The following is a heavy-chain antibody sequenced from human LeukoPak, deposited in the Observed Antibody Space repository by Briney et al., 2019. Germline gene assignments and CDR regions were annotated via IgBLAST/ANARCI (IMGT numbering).Heavy chain of an antibody. CDR1: GFTFSSYA. Sequence: GGSLRLSCAASGFTFSSYAMSWVRQAPGKGLEWVSAISGSGGSTYYADSVKGRFTISRDNSKNTLYLQMNSLRAEDTAVYYCAKVWGDCSSTSCYPHYFDYWGQGTLVTVSS. J-gene: IGHJ4*02. V-gene: IGHV3-23*01. D-gene: IGHD2-2*01. CDR3: AKVWGDCSSTSCYPHYFDY. CDR2: ISGSGGST.